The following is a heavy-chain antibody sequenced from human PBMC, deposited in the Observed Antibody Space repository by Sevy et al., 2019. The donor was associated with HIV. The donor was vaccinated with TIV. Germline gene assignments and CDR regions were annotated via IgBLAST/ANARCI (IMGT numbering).Heavy chain of an antibody. CDR1: GFTFSKYW. V-gene: IGHV3-7*01. Sequence: GGSLRLSCAASGFTFSKYWMGWVRQAPGKGLEWVANIKQDAGQKYYVDSVKGRFTISRDNAKNSLYLQMNSLRAEDTAVYFCARDDGNYYFYYLGQGTLVTVSS. D-gene: IGHD1-7*01. CDR3: ARDDGNYYFYY. CDR2: IKQDAGQK. J-gene: IGHJ4*02.